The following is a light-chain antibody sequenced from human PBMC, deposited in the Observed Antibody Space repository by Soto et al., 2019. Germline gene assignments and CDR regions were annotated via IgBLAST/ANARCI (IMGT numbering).Light chain of an antibody. CDR1: NNDIGVYNF. J-gene: IGLJ2*01. V-gene: IGLV2-11*01. Sequence: QSALTQPRSVSGSPGQSVTISCTGTNNDIGVYNFVSWYQQHPGKAPKLIIYDVTARPSGVPDRFSGSKSGTTASLTISGLQGEDGGDYYCCSYAGSHTFFGGGTKLTVL. CDR2: DVT. CDR3: CSYAGSHTF.